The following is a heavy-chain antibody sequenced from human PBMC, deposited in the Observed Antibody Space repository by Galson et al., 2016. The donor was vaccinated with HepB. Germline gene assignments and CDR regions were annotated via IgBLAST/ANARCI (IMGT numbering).Heavy chain of an antibody. CDR1: GGAINSASYY. Sequence: SETLSLTCNVSGGAINSASYYWGWIRQPPGKGLEWIANIYYSGSTYYEPSLKSRVTISVDKSKKHVALELSSVAAADTAMYYCARGQFGSGWTPHFDSWGQGTLVTFSS. D-gene: IGHD6-25*01. J-gene: IGHJ5*01. CDR2: IYYSGST. CDR3: ARGQFGSGWTPHFDS. V-gene: IGHV4-39*02.